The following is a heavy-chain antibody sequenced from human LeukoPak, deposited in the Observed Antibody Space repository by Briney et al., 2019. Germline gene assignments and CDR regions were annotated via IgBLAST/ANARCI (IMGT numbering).Heavy chain of an antibody. D-gene: IGHD6-13*01. J-gene: IGHJ6*04. CDR3: ARDGLAAAGDYYYYYGMDV. Sequence: GGSLRLSCAASGFTVSSNYMSWVRQAPGKGLEWVSVIYSGGSTYYADSVKGRFTISRDNSKNTLYLQVNSLRAEDTAAYYCARDGLAAAGDYYYYYGMDVWGKGTTVTVSS. V-gene: IGHV3-53*01. CDR1: GFTVSSNY. CDR2: IYSGGST.